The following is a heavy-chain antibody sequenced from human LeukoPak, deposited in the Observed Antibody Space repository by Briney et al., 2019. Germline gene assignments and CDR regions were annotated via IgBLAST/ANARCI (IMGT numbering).Heavy chain of an antibody. CDR1: GGSISSGGYY. CDR3: ARADCSSTSCWYYFDY. CDR2: IYYSGST. J-gene: IGHJ4*02. Sequence: SQTLSLTCTVSGGSISSGGYYWSWIRQHPGKGLEWIGYIYYSGSTYYNPSLKSRVTISVDTSKNQFSLKLSSVTAADTAVYYCARADCSSTSCWYYFDYWGQGTLVTVSS. V-gene: IGHV4-31*03. D-gene: IGHD2-2*01.